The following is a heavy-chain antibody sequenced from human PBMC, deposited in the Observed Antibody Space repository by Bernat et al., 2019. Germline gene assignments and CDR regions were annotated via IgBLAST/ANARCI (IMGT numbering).Heavy chain of an antibody. J-gene: IGHJ5*02. Sequence: EVQLVESGGGLVKPGGSLRLSCAASGFTFSNAWMSWVRQSPGKGLEWVGRIKSNTDGGTADYATPVKGRFTISRDDSKNTLYLQMNSLKTEDTAVDNGATDSSYYGSGSHDGGLDPWGQGTLVTVSS. CDR3: ATDSSYYGSGSHDGGLDP. CDR2: IKSNTDGGTA. V-gene: IGHV3-15*01. CDR1: GFTFSNAW. D-gene: IGHD3-10*01.